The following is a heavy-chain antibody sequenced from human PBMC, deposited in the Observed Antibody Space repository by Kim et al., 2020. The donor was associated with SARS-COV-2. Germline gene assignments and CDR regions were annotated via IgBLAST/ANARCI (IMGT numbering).Heavy chain of an antibody. CDR3: ARELARYGMDV. D-gene: IGHD3-3*02. V-gene: IGHV3-13*01. CDR1: GFTFSSYD. Sequence: GGSLRLSCAASGFTFSSYDMHWVRQATGKGLEWVSAIGTAGDTYYPGSVKGRFTISRENAKNSLYLQMNSLRAGDTAVYYCARELARYGMDVWGQGTTVTVSS. J-gene: IGHJ6*02. CDR2: IGTAGDT.